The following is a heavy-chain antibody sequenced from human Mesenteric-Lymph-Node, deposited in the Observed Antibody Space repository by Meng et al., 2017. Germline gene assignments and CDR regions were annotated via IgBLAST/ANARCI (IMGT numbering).Heavy chain of an antibody. D-gene: IGHD3-10*01. CDR2: ISSSGSTI. CDR1: GFTFSDYY. Sequence: GESLKISCAASGFTFSDYYMSWIRQAPGKGLEWVSYISSSGSTIYYADSVKGRFTISRDNAKNSLYLQMNSLRAEDTAVYYCARDLYYGSGSYYNFWGFDIWGQGTMVTVSS. CDR3: ARDLYYGSGSYYNFWGFDI. V-gene: IGHV3-11*04. J-gene: IGHJ3*02.